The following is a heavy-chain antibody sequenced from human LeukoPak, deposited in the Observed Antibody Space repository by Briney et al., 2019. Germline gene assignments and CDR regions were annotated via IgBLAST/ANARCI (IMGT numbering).Heavy chain of an antibody. D-gene: IGHD1-1*01. CDR3: ARENPGYYYYYYGMDV. J-gene: IGHJ6*02. CDR1: GFTFSSYS. Sequence: PGGSLRLSCAASGFTFSSYSMNWVRQAPGRGLEWVSSISSSSSYIYYADSVKGRFTISRDNAKNSLYLQMNSLRAEDTAVYYCARENPGYYYYYYGMDVWGQGTTVTVSS. V-gene: IGHV3-21*01. CDR2: ISSSSSYI.